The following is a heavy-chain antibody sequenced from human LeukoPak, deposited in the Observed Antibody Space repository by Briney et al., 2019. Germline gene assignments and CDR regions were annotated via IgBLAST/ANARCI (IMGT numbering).Heavy chain of an antibody. CDR3: AKGLRGYSYGPYNWFDP. D-gene: IGHD5-18*01. CDR2: ISGSGGST. J-gene: IGHJ5*02. CDR1: GFTFSSYA. Sequence: GGSLRLSRAASGFTFSSYAMSWVRQAPGKGLEWVSAISGSGGSTYYADSVKGRFTISRDNSKNTLYLQMNSLRAEDTAVYYCAKGLRGYSYGPYNWFDPWGQGTLVTVSS. V-gene: IGHV3-23*01.